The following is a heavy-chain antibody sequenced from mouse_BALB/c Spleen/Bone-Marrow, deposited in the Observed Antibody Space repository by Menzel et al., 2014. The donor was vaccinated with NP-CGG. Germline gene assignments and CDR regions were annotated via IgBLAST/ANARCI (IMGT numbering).Heavy chain of an antibody. J-gene: IGHJ3*01. CDR3: ANYDGFVFAY. CDR1: GFSLISDG. CDR2: IWGDGST. V-gene: IGHV2-3*01. D-gene: IGHD2-3*01. Sequence: VQGVESGPGLVAPSQSLSITCTVSGFSLISDGVSWVRQPPGKGLEWLGVIWGDGSTNYHSALISRLSISKDNSKSQVFLKLNSLQTNDTATYYCANYDGFVFAYWGQGTQVTVSA.